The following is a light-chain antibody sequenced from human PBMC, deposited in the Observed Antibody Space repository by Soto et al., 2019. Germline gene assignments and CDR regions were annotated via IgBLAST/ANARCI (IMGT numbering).Light chain of an antibody. V-gene: IGKV3-15*01. CDR1: QNVNSN. J-gene: IGKJ4*01. CDR2: GAS. Sequence: EIVMTQSPATLSVSPGESATLSCRASQNVNSNLAWYQQKPGQAPRLLIYGASTRATGVPARFSGSGSGTEFTLTISSLQSEDFAVYYCQQYNNWPPLTFGGGTKVEIK. CDR3: QQYNNWPPLT.